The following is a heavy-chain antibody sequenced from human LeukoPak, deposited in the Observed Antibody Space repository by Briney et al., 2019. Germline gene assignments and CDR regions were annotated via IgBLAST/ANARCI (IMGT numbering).Heavy chain of an antibody. J-gene: IGHJ4*02. Sequence: PSETLSLTCTVSGGSISNYYWSWIRQTPGKGLEWIGYIHNSGSTKYNPSLKSPVSISVDTSKNQFSLKLSSVTAADTAVYYCARIVVITTVDYWGQGTLVTVSS. CDR1: GGSISNYY. D-gene: IGHD3-22*01. CDR2: IHNSGST. CDR3: ARIVVITTVDY. V-gene: IGHV4-59*08.